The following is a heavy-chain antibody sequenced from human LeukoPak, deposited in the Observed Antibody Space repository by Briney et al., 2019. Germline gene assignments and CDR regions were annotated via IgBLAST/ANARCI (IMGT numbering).Heavy chain of an antibody. J-gene: IGHJ4*02. D-gene: IGHD3-22*01. Sequence: PSETLSLTCTVSGGSISSYYWSWIRQPPGEGLEWIGYIYYSGSTNYNPSLKSRVTISVDTSKNQFSLKLSSVTAADTAVYYCAGTYYYDSSGYSFDYWGQGTLVTVSS. CDR1: GGSISSYY. CDR3: AGTYYYDSSGYSFDY. V-gene: IGHV4-59*01. CDR2: IYYSGST.